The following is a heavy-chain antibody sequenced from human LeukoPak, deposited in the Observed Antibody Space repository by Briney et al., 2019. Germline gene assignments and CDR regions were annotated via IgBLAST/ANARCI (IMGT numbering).Heavy chain of an antibody. CDR3: AKDATPYY. V-gene: IGHV3-23*01. CDR1: GFSFDSFA. CDR2: ISGSGGST. Sequence: GGSLRLSCAASGFSFDSFAMTWVRQAPGKGLDWVSGISGSGGSTYYADSVQGRFTLSRDNFKNTVHLQMNSLRAEDTVVYYCAKDATPYYWGQGTLVTVSS. J-gene: IGHJ4*02. D-gene: IGHD1-26*01.